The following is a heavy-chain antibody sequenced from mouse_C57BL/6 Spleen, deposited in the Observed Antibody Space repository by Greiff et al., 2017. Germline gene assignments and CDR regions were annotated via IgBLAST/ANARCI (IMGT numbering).Heavy chain of an antibody. Sequence: VQLQESGPGLVQPSQRLSITCTVSGFSLTSYGVHWVRQSPGKGLEWLGVIWSGGSTDYNAAFISRLSISKDNSKSQVFFKMNSLQADDTAIYYCARKRGDWEGWFAYWGQGTLVTVSA. CDR3: ARKRGDWEGWFAY. D-gene: IGHD4-1*01. V-gene: IGHV2-2*01. CDR1: GFSLTSYG. CDR2: IWSGGST. J-gene: IGHJ3*01.